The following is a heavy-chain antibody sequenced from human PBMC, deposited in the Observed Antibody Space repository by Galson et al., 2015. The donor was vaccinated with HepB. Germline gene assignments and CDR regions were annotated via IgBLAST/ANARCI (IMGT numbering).Heavy chain of an antibody. Sequence: SLRLSCAASGFTFSSYGMHWVRQAPGKGLEWVAVISYDGSNKYYADSVKGRFTISRDNSKNTLYLQMNSLRAEDTAVYYCAKAGYDFWSGYYTFYGMDVWGQGTTVTVSS. D-gene: IGHD3-3*01. CDR3: AKAGYDFWSGYYTFYGMDV. J-gene: IGHJ6*02. CDR2: ISYDGSNK. V-gene: IGHV3-30*18. CDR1: GFTFSSYG.